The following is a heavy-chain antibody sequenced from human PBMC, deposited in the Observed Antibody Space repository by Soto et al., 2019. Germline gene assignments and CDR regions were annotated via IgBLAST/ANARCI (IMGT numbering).Heavy chain of an antibody. J-gene: IGHJ4*02. Sequence: GGSLRLSCAASEFTFSNYAMSWVRQAPGKGLEWVSAISDSGGSTYYADSVKGRFTISRDNSKNTLYLQMNSLRAEDTAVYYCAKDSLYSYGPFDYWGQGTLVTVSS. CDR1: EFTFSNYA. D-gene: IGHD5-18*01. CDR3: AKDSLYSYGPFDY. CDR2: ISDSGGST. V-gene: IGHV3-23*01.